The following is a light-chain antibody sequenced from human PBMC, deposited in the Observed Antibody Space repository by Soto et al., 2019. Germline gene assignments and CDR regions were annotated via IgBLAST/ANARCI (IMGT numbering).Light chain of an antibody. CDR1: QSLSSDD. J-gene: IGKJ2*02. CDR2: STS. CDR3: QKYDNLPCT. Sequence: EIVLTQSPASLSLSPGETATLSCRASQSLSSDDFAWYRQKPGQAPRLLIYSTSRRMSGIPDRFSASGSGTDFTLTISRLESEEFAVYYCQKYDNLPCTFGQGTKLEIK. V-gene: IGKV3-20*01.